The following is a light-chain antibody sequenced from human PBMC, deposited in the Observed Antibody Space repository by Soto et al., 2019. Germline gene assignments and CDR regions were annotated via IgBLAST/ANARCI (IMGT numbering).Light chain of an antibody. CDR1: QTIRKS. J-gene: IGKJ3*01. CDR2: SAS. V-gene: IGKV1-39*01. CDR3: QQSYRTPLT. Sequence: DIQITQSPSSLSASIGDRVTITCRASQTIRKSLNWYQQKAETAPKLLIFSASSLKSGVPSRFSASGSGTDFTLTISSLQPEDFATYYCQQSYRTPLTFGPGNKVDI.